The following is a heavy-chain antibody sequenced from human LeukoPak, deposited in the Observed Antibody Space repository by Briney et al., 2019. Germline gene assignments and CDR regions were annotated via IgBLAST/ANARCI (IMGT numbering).Heavy chain of an antibody. CDR2: MNPNSGNT. CDR3: ARGNPIAVAVHDAFDI. CDR1: GYTFTSYD. J-gene: IGHJ3*02. V-gene: IGHV1-8*01. D-gene: IGHD6-19*01. Sequence: ASVKVSCKASGYTFTSYDINWVRQATGQGLEWMGWMNPNSGNTGYAQKFQGRVTMTRNTSISTAYMELSSLRSEDTAVYYCARGNPIAVAVHDAFDIWGQGTMVTVSS.